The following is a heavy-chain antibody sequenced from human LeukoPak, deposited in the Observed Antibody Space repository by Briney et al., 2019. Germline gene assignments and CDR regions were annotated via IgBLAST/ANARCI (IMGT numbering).Heavy chain of an antibody. D-gene: IGHD1-26*01. CDR2: ISSSGSTI. CDR3: ARVGWELLFDAQTLDY. CDR1: GFTFSDYY. V-gene: IGHV3-11*01. Sequence: PGGSLRLSCAASGFTFSDYYMSWIRQAPGKGLEWVSYISSSGSTIYYADSVKGRLTISRDNAKNSLYLQMNSLRAEDTAVYYCARVGWELLFDAQTLDYWGQGTLVTASS. J-gene: IGHJ4*02.